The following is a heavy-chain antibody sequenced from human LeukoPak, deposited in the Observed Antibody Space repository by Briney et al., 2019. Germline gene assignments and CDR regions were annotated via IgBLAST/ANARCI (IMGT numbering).Heavy chain of an antibody. V-gene: IGHV1-46*01. CDR2: INPSGGST. CDR3: ARDQNNYDSSGDAFDI. CDR1: GYTFTSYY. Sequence: ASVKDSCKASGYTFTSYYMHWVRQAPGQGLEWMGIINPSGGSTSYAQKFQGRVTMTRDTSTSTVYMELSSLRSEDTAVYYCARDQNNYDSSGDAFDIWGQGTMVTVSS. D-gene: IGHD3-22*01. J-gene: IGHJ3*02.